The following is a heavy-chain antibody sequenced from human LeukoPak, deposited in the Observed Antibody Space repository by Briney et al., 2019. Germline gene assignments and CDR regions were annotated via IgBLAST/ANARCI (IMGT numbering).Heavy chain of an antibody. CDR2: IYTSGST. CDR3: ARDYYGSGSLFSNWFDP. Sequence: PSETLSLTCTVSGGSISSYYWSWIRQPAGKGLEWIGRIYTSGSTNYNPSLKSRVTMSVDTSKNQFSLKLSSVTAADTAVYYCARDYYGSGSLFSNWFDPWGQGTLVTVSS. CDR1: GGSISSYY. V-gene: IGHV4-4*07. D-gene: IGHD3-10*01. J-gene: IGHJ5*02.